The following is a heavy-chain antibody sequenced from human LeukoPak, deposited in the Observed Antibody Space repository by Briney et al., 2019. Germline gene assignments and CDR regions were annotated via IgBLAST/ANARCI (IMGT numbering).Heavy chain of an antibody. D-gene: IGHD3-10*01. CDR3: ARLYSGTRPPDY. V-gene: IGHV4-39*01. CDR2: IYYSGNT. J-gene: IGHJ4*02. Sequence: SETLSLTCTVSGGSIISSSYYWGWIRQPPGKGLEWIGSIYYSGNTYYNPSLKSRVTISIDTSKNELSVKANSVTAADTAVYYCARLYSGTRPPDYWGQGTLVTVSS. CDR1: GGSIISSSYY.